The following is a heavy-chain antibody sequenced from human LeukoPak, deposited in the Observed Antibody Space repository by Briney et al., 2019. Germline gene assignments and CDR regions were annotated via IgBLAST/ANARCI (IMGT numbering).Heavy chain of an antibody. CDR2: ISSSTSYI. J-gene: IGHJ4*02. V-gene: IGHV3-21*01. CDR1: GFTFSSYS. D-gene: IGHD4-17*01. Sequence: PGGSLRLSCAASGFTFSSYSMNWIRQAPGKGLEWVSSISSSTSYIYYADSVKGRFTISKDNAKNSLNLQMNSLRAEDTAVYYCARAGGSTVSHSDYWGQGTLVTVSS. CDR3: ARAGGSTVSHSDY.